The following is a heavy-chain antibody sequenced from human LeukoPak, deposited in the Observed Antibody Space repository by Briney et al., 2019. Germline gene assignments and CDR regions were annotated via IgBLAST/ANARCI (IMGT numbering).Heavy chain of an antibody. J-gene: IGHJ4*02. D-gene: IGHD4-17*01. V-gene: IGHV4-59*01. Sequence: NPSETLSLTCTLSGGSISSYYWSWIRQPPGKGLEWIGYIYYSGSTNYNPSLKSRVTISVDTSKNQFSLKLSSVTAADTAVYYCARVPSLYGDYYFDYWGQGTLVTVSP. CDR3: ARVPSLYGDYYFDY. CDR2: IYYSGST. CDR1: GGSISSYY.